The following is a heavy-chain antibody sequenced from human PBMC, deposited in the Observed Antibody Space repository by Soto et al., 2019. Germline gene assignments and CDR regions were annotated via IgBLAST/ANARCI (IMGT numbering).Heavy chain of an antibody. V-gene: IGHV1-18*01. CDR1: GYTFTSYG. D-gene: IGHD4-17*01. CDR3: ATKSHYGDYSDAFDI. Sequence: QVQLVQSGAEVKKPGASVKVSCQASGYTFTSYGISWVRQAPGQGLEWMGWISAYNGNTNYAQKLQGRVTMTTDTSTSTAYMELRSLRSDDTAVYYCATKSHYGDYSDAFDIWGQGTMVTVSS. CDR2: ISAYNGNT. J-gene: IGHJ3*02.